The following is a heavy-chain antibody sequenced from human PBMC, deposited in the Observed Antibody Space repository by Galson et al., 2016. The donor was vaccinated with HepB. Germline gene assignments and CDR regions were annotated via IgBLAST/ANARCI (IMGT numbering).Heavy chain of an antibody. CDR3: ARFPSTVTFNWFDP. CDR2: IYYTGNT. Sequence: SETLSLTCTASGGSISTYYWSWIRQPPGKGLEWIGYIYYTGNTNYNPSLKSRVTISVDTSKNQFSLKLTSVTAADTAVYYCARFPSTVTFNWFDPWGQGTLVTVSS. V-gene: IGHV4-59*01. D-gene: IGHD4-17*01. J-gene: IGHJ5*02. CDR1: GGSISTYY.